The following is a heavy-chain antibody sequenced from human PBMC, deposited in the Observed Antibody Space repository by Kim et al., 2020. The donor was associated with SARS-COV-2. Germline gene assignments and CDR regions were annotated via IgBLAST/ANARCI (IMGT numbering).Heavy chain of an antibody. CDR1: GFTFSSYA. CDR2: IYSGGSST. CDR3: AKGAGYLLFKYFDY. D-gene: IGHD2-2*01. V-gene: IGHV3-23*03. Sequence: GGSLRLSCAASGFTFSSYAMSWVRQAPGKGLEWVSVIYSGGSSTYYADSVKGRFTISRDNSKNTLYLQMNSLRAEDTAVYYCAKGAGYLLFKYFDYWGQGTLVTVSS. J-gene: IGHJ4*02.